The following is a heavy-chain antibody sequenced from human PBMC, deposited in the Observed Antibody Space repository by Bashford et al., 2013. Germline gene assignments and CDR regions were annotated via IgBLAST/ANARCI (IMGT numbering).Heavy chain of an antibody. D-gene: IGHD3-10*01. CDR2: IIPIFGTA. CDR1: GGSFSSYP. CDR3: ARDRDYSDSGNFYFSNYAMDV. J-gene: IGHJ6*02. Sequence: SVKVSCKAPGGSFSSYPISWVRQAPGQGLEWMGGIIPIFGTANYAQKFQGRVTITADESTSTAYMELSSLRSDDTAVYYCARDRDYSDSGNFYFSNYAMDVWGQGTTVTVSS. V-gene: IGHV1-69*13.